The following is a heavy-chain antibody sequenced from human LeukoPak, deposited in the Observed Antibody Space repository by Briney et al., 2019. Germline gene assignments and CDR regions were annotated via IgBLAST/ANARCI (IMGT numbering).Heavy chain of an antibody. D-gene: IGHD6-19*01. J-gene: IGHJ4*02. CDR2: INPNSGGT. CDR3: TRAGDSSGWFDY. Sequence: ASVKVSCKASGYTFTGYYMHWVRQAPGQGLEWMGRINPNSGGTNYAQKFQGRVTVTRVTSISTAYMELSRLRSDDTAVYYCTRAGDSSGWFDYWGQGTLVTVSS. V-gene: IGHV1-2*06. CDR1: GYTFTGYY.